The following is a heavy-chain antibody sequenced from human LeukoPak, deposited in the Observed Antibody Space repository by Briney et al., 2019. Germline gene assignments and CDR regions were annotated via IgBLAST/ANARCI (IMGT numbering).Heavy chain of an antibody. J-gene: IGHJ1*01. D-gene: IGHD6-19*01. CDR3: VKRSAVAGVAEN. Sequence: GGSLRLSCAASGFTFSSYAMHWVRQAPGEALDYLSAITTDGGTYYADSVMGRSTISRDNSKNTVFLQMNSLRPEDTAVYYCVKRSAVAGVAENWGQGTLVTVSS. CDR1: GFTFSSYA. V-gene: IGHV3-64D*06. CDR2: ITTDGGT.